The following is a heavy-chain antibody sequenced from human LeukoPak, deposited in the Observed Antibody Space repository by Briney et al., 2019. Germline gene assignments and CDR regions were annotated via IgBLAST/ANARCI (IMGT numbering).Heavy chain of an antibody. V-gene: IGHV1-18*01. Sequence: ASVKVSCKASGYTFTSYGISWVRQAPGLGLEWMGWISAYNGNTNYAQKLQGRVTMTTDTSTSTAYMELRSLRSDDTAVYYCVTYYYDSSGYPLLGNYWGQGTLVTVSS. J-gene: IGHJ4*02. CDR1: GYTFTSYG. CDR3: VTYYYDSSGYPLLGNY. D-gene: IGHD3-22*01. CDR2: ISAYNGNT.